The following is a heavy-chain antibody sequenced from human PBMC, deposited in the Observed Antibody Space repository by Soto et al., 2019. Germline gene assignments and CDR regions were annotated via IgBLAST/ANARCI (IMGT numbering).Heavy chain of an antibody. CDR2: IWYDGSNK. V-gene: IGHV3-33*01. CDR3: ARAVGPFDY. D-gene: IGHD1-26*01. Sequence: QVQLVESGGGMVQPGRSLRLSGAASGFTFSTYGMHWVRQAPGKGLEWVAVIWYDGSNKDYADSVKGRFTISRDNSKNTLFLLMNSLRVDDTAVYYCARAVGPFDYWGQGTLVTVSS. J-gene: IGHJ4*02. CDR1: GFTFSTYG.